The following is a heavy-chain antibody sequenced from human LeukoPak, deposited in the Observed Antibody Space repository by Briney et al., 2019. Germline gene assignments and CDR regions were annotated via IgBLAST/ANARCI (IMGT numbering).Heavy chain of an antibody. J-gene: IGHJ4*02. CDR2: ISSSSSYI. D-gene: IGHD3-9*01. CDR1: GFTFSSYS. V-gene: IGHV3-21*01. Sequence: GGSLRLSCAASGFTFSSYSMNWVRQAPEKGLEWVSSISSSSSYIYYADSVKGRFTITRDNAKNSLYLQMNSLRAEDTAVYYCARSYYDILTGDHDDYWGQGTLVTVSS. CDR3: ARSYYDILTGDHDDY.